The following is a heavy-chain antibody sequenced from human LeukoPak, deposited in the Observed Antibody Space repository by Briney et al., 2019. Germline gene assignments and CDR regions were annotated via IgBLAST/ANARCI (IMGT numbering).Heavy chain of an antibody. J-gene: IGHJ6*03. CDR2: IYTSGST. D-gene: IGHD2-2*01. V-gene: IGHV4-4*07. CDR3: ASDLRDIVVVPAATRYYYYMDV. CDR1: GVSISSYY. Sequence: SETLSLTCTVSGVSISSYYWSWIRQPAGKGLEWIGRIYTSGSTNYNPSLKSRVTMSVDTSKNQFSLKLSSVTAADTAVYYCASDLRDIVVVPAATRYYYYMDVWGKGTTVTVSS.